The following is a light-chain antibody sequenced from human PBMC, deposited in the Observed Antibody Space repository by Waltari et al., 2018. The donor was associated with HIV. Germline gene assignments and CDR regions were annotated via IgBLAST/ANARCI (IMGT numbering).Light chain of an antibody. Sequence: QLVLTQSPSASASLAASVNLTCPLSRGHTSSAIAWHPQQPETGPRFLMKLFSDGPHTKGTGIPDRFSGSSSGAERYLTISSLQSEDEAVYYCQAWGTGVWVFGGGTQLTVL. CDR2: LFSDGPH. CDR1: RGHTSSA. V-gene: IGLV4-69*01. J-gene: IGLJ3*02. CDR3: QAWGTGVWV.